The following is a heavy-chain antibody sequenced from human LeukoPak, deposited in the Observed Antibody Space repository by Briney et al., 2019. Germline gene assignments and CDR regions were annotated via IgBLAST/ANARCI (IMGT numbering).Heavy chain of an antibody. CDR2: ITSNLATI. D-gene: IGHD2-21*01. CDR3: ARSVEGHFDY. J-gene: IGHJ4*02. CDR1: GFTFNIYS. V-gene: IGHV3-48*02. Sequence: PGGSLRLSCAASGFTFNIYSMNWVRQAPGKGLEWISYITSNLATIRYADSVRGRFTISRDNAGKSLFLHMNSLRDDDTAVYYCARSVEGHFDYWGQGTLVTVSS.